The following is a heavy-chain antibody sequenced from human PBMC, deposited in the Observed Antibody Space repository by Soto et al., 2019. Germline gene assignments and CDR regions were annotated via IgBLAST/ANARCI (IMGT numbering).Heavy chain of an antibody. CDR2: ISGGGGSTI. CDR1: GFTFSDYY. Sequence: GGSLRLSCAASGFTFSDYYMNWIRQAPGKGLEWISYISGGGGSTIYYTDSVKGRFTISRDNAKKSLYLDMNSLRAEDTAVYFCARGRGYYDSSGYDFWGQGTPVTVSS. J-gene: IGHJ4*02. CDR3: ARGRGYYDSSGYDF. V-gene: IGHV3-11*01. D-gene: IGHD3-22*01.